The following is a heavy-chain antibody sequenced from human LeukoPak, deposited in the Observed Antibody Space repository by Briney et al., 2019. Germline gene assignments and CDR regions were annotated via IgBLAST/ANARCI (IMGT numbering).Heavy chain of an antibody. Sequence: PGGSLRLSCAASGFTFSNAWMSWVRQAPGKGLEWVGRIKSDGGTTDYAAPVKGRFSISRDDSKNTLYLQMNSLEAEDTAVYYCATDLGDYGDYVRCWGQGALVTVSS. CDR2: IKSDGGTT. CDR3: ATDLGDYGDYVRC. V-gene: IGHV3-15*01. CDR1: GFTFSNAW. D-gene: IGHD4-17*01. J-gene: IGHJ4*02.